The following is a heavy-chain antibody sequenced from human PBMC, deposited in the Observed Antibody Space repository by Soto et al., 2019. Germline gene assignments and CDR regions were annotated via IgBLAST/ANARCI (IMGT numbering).Heavy chain of an antibody. D-gene: IGHD5-12*01. CDR1: GESFIGYY. CDR2: INHGGST. V-gene: IGHV4-34*01. J-gene: IGHJ5*02. CDR3: GSQDIETTNRFDP. Sequence: QVHLQQWGAGLLKPSETLSLTCAVYGESFIGYYWTWIRQSPGKGLEWIGEINHGGSTNYNPSLKSRVTISIDTPNNQFSLKLTYVTAADTYVSYCGSQDIETTNRFDPWGQRTTVTVSS.